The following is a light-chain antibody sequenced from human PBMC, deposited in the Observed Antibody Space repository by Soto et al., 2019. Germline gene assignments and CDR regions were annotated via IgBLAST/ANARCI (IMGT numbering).Light chain of an antibody. CDR1: QSVSSNY. CDR3: LQDYNYPWT. V-gene: IGKV3D-7*01. J-gene: IGKJ1*01. Sequence: EIFLTQSPFTLSLSPVEIATFSCRASQSVSSNYLAWYQQKPGQAPRLLIYGAFKRATGIPDRFSGSGSGTGFTLTISSLQPEDCATYYCLQDYNYPWTFGQGTKVDI. CDR2: GAF.